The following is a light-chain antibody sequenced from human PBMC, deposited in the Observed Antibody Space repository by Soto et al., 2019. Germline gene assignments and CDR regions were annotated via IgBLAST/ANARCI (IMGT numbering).Light chain of an antibody. J-gene: IGLJ1*01. V-gene: IGLV3-1*01. CDR2: QDS. Sequence: SYELTQPPSVSVSPGQTASITCSGDKLGDKYACWYQQKPGQSPVLVIYQDSKRPSGIPERFSGSNSGNTATLTISGTQAMDEADYYCQVWDSTSDHYVFGTGTKLTVL. CDR1: KLGDKY. CDR3: QVWDSTSDHYV.